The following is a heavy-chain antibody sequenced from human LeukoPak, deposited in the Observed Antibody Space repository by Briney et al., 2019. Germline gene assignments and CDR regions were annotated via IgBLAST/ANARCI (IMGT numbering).Heavy chain of an antibody. CDR1: GFIFSNYW. CDR3: AKVYYGSGSSRAFDI. CDR2: INSDGSST. Sequence: GGSLRLSCAASGFIFSNYWMHWVRQAPGKGLVWVSRINSDGSSTSYADSVKGRFTISRDNSKNTLYLQMNSLRAEDTAVYYCAKVYYGSGSSRAFDIWGQGTMVTVSS. J-gene: IGHJ3*02. V-gene: IGHV3-74*01. D-gene: IGHD3-10*01.